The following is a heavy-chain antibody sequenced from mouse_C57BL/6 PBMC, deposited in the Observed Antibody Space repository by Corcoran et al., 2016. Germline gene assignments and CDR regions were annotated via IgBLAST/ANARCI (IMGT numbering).Heavy chain of an antibody. CDR2: INPNNGGT. J-gene: IGHJ1*03. Sequence: EVQLQQSGPELVKPGASVKLSCKASGYTFTDYYMNWVKQSHGKSLEWIGDINPNNGGTSYNQKFKGKATLTVDKSSSTAYMELRSLTSEDSAVDYCARITTVVDWYFDVWGTGTTVTVSS. CDR3: ARITTVVDWYFDV. V-gene: IGHV1-26*01. CDR1: GYTFTDYY. D-gene: IGHD1-1*01.